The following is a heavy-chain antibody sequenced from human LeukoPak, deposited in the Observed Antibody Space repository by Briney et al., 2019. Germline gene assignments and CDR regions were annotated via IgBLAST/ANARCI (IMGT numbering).Heavy chain of an antibody. J-gene: IGHJ4*02. Sequence: PGGSLRLSCAASGFTFSNGWMSWVRQAPGKGLEWVGRIKSKSERGTTDYAAPVKGRFTISRDGSTNTVYLHMNSLKTEDTAVYFCTSILYCSTSSCYTLDNWGQGTLVAVSP. V-gene: IGHV3-15*01. CDR1: GFTFSNGW. D-gene: IGHD2-2*02. CDR3: TSILYCSTSSCYTLDN. CDR2: IKSKSERGTT.